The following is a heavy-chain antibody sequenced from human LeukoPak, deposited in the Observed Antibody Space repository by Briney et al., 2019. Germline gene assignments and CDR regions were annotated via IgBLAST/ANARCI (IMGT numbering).Heavy chain of an antibody. Sequence: GGSLRLSCAASGFTFSSYSMNWVRQAPGKGLEWVSYISSSGSTIYYADSVKGRFTTSRDNAKNSLYLQMNSLRAEDTAVYYCASTLTMIVVVTDGDAFDIWGQGTMVTVSS. CDR3: ASTLTMIVVVTDGDAFDI. J-gene: IGHJ3*02. CDR2: ISSSGSTI. V-gene: IGHV3-48*04. CDR1: GFTFSSYS. D-gene: IGHD3-22*01.